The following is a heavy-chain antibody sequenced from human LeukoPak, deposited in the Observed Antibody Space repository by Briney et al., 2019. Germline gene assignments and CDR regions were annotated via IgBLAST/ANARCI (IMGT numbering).Heavy chain of an antibody. CDR3: AKGYGGKTPLDY. Sequence: GGSLRLSCAASGFTFSSYSMNWVRQAPGKGLEWVSSISSSSSYIYYADSVKGRFTISRDNAKNSLYLQMNSLRAEDTAVYYCAKGYGGKTPLDYWGQGTLVTVSS. J-gene: IGHJ4*02. V-gene: IGHV3-21*04. CDR1: GFTFSSYS. CDR2: ISSSSSYI. D-gene: IGHD4-23*01.